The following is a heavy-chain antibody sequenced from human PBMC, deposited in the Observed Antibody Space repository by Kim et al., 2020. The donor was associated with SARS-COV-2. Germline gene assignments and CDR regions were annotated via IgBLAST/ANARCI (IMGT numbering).Heavy chain of an antibody. Sequence: SVKVSCKASGGTFSNYAINWVRQAPGQGLEWMGGIIPLFDKANYAEKFQGRVTITADESTSTAYMELSSLTSEDTAMYYCARRMLPTPTTNWFDPWGQGILVTVSS. CDR2: IIPLFDKA. CDR1: GGTFSNYA. J-gene: IGHJ5*02. D-gene: IGHD2-15*01. V-gene: IGHV1-69*13. CDR3: ARRMLPTPTTNWFDP.